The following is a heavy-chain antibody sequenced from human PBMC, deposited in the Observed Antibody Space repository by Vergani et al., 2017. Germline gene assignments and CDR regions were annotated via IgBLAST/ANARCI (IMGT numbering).Heavy chain of an antibody. CDR2: IYYSGST. Sequence: QVQLQESGPGLVKPSQTLSLTCTVSGGSISSGGYYWSWIRQHPGKGLEWIGYIYYSGSTYYNPSLKSRVTISVDTSKNQFSLKLSSVTAADTAVYYWSREGVRGRFGELYNWFDPWGQGTLVTVSS. CDR3: SREGVRGRFGELYNWFDP. V-gene: IGHV4-31*03. D-gene: IGHD3-10*01. CDR1: GGSISSGGYY. J-gene: IGHJ5*02.